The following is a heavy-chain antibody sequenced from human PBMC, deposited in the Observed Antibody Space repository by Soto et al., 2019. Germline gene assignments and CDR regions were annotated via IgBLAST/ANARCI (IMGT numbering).Heavy chain of an antibody. J-gene: IGHJ5*02. CDR1: GGSISSGDYY. Sequence: SETLSLTCTVSGGSISSGDYYWSWIRQPPGKGLEWIGYIYYSGSTYYNPSLKSRVTISVDTSKNQFSLKLSSVTAADTAVYYCARAGDHYDSSGYYYFWFDPWGQGTLVTVS. CDR3: ARAGDHYDSSGYYYFWFDP. D-gene: IGHD3-22*01. V-gene: IGHV4-30-4*01. CDR2: IYYSGST.